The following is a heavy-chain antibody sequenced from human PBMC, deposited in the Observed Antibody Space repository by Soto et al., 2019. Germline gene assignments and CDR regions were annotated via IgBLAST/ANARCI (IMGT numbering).Heavy chain of an antibody. CDR2: IKQDGSTK. J-gene: IGHJ4*02. CDR3: ARIGYSSSSFDY. Sequence: GSLRLSCAASGFTFSNYWMTWARQAPGKGLEWVANIKQDGSTKYYVDSVKGRFTISRDNAKNSLYLQINSLRAEDTAVYLCARIGYSSSSFDYWGQGTLVTVSS. V-gene: IGHV3-7*01. D-gene: IGHD6-6*01. CDR1: GFTFSNYW.